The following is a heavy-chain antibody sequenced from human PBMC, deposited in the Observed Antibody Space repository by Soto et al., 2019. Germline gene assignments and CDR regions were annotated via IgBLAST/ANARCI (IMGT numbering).Heavy chain of an antibody. Sequence: GGSLRLSCAASGFTFSSYSMNWVRQAPGKGLEWVSSISSSSSYIYYADSVKGRFTISRDNAKNSLYLQMNSSVTAADTAVYYCARQGIAAAGLPWGQGTLVTVSS. V-gene: IGHV3-21*01. J-gene: IGHJ5*02. CDR3: ARQGIAAAGLP. CDR2: ISSSSSYI. D-gene: IGHD6-13*01. CDR1: GFTFSSYS.